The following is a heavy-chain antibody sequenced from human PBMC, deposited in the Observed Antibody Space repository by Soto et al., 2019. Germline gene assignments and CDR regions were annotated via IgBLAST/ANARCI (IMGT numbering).Heavy chain of an antibody. CDR1: GFTFSSYA. D-gene: IGHD2-2*01. J-gene: IGHJ4*02. CDR3: ALEGSSTSCFNY. Sequence: GGSLRLSCAASGFTFSSYAMSWFRQAPGKGLEWVSAISGSGGSTYYADSVKGRFTISRDNSKNTLYLQMNSLRAEDTAVYYCALEGSSTSCFNYWGQGTLVTVSS. CDR2: ISGSGGST. V-gene: IGHV3-23*01.